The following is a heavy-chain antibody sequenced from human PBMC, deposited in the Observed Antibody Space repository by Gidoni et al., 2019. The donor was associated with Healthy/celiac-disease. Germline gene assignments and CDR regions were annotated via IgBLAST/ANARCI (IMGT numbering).Heavy chain of an antibody. Sequence: EVPIVGSGGGLVNPGESLRLFCAASGFTFGDYAMSWLRHAPGKGLEWVGVIRSKAYGGTTEYAASVKGRFTISRDDSKSIAYLQMNSLKTEDTAVYYCTVGDDYGAADYWGQGTLVTVSS. V-gene: IGHV3-49*05. CDR1: GFTFGDYA. CDR3: TVGDDYGAADY. CDR2: IRSKAYGGTT. J-gene: IGHJ4*02. D-gene: IGHD4-17*01.